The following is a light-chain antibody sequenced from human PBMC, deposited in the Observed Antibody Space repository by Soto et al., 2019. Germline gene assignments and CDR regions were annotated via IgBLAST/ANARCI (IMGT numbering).Light chain of an antibody. V-gene: IGKV1-5*01. J-gene: IGKJ1*01. CDR3: QQYNTYSWT. CDR2: DAS. Sequence: DIQMTQSPSTLSASVGDRVTITCRASQSLNNDLAWYQQKPGKAPNLLIYDASTLERGVPSRFSGTGSGTEFTLAINSLQPDDFATYYCQQYNTYSWTFGPGTKVDIK. CDR1: QSLNND.